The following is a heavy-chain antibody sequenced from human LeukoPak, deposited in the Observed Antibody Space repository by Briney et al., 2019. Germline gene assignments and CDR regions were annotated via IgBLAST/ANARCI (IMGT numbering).Heavy chain of an antibody. D-gene: IGHD3-10*01. CDR3: ARNPPDYSASGSYYKLGSCFDY. CDR2: ISSGSSAI. J-gene: IGHJ4*02. CDR1: GFTFTTYS. Sequence: GGSLRLSCEASGFTFTTYSMTWVRQAPGKGLEWVSIISSGSSAIFSADALKGRFTISRDDAKNLLYLDMNSLRAEDTAVYYCARNPPDYSASGSYYKLGSCFDYWGQGTLVTVSS. V-gene: IGHV3-21*01.